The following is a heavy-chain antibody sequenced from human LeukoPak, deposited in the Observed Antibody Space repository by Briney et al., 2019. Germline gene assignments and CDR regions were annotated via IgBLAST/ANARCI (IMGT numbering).Heavy chain of an antibody. CDR3: ARGREPDSSWYCYNTERYWFDP. J-gene: IGHJ5*02. D-gene: IGHD6-13*01. Sequence: PSETLSLTCTVSGGAISSSSYYWGCVRQPPGKGLEWIGSIYYSGRSYYNPSLKSRVTISVDTTKNQFSLKLSLVTAADTDVYYCARGREPDSSWYCYNTERYWFDPWGRGTLVTVSS. CDR1: GGAISSSSYY. CDR2: IYYSGRS. V-gene: IGHV4-39*07.